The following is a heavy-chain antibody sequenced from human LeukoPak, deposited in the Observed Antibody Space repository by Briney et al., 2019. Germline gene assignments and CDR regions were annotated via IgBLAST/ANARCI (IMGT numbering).Heavy chain of an antibody. J-gene: IGHJ4*02. Sequence: SGGSLRLSCAASGLTFSSYGMHWVRPAPGKGLEWVSFIWYDGINKYYADSVKGRFTISRDNSGNKLYLQMNSVRAEDTAVYYCAREGGSSSSYFDYWGQGTLVTVSS. CDR2: IWYDGINK. D-gene: IGHD6-13*01. V-gene: IGHV3-33*01. CDR1: GLTFSSYG. CDR3: AREGGSSSSYFDY.